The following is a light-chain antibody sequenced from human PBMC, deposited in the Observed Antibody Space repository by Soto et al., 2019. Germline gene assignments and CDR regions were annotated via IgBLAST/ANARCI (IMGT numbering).Light chain of an antibody. CDR1: QNIPNNY. CDR2: GAS. J-gene: IGKJ1*01. V-gene: IGKV3-20*01. Sequence: EIVLTQSPDTLSLSVGERAALSCTASQNIPNNYLVWYQQKPGQTPTVLIYGASNRATGIPDRFSGSGSGTDFTLTISRLDPEDFALSYCQRYDASPTFGQGTKV. CDR3: QRYDASPT.